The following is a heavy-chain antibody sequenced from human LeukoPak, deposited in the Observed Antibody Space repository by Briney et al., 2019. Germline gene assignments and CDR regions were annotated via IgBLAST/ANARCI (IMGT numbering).Heavy chain of an antibody. J-gene: IGHJ4*02. CDR3: AKGYSSGWYWLYGSGFDY. CDR2: ISYDGSNK. D-gene: IGHD6-19*01. CDR1: GFTFSSYD. Sequence: GGSLRLSCAASGFTFSSYDMHWVRQAPGKGLEWVAVISYDGSNKYYADSVKGRFTISRDNSKNTLYLQMNSLRAEDTAVYYCAKGYSSGWYWLYGSGFDYWGQGTLVTVSS. V-gene: IGHV3-30*18.